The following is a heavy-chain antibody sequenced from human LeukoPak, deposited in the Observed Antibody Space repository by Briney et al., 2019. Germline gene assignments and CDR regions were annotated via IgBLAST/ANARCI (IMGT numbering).Heavy chain of an antibody. D-gene: IGHD2-2*01. CDR3: TRWGSTSCYDS. CDR2: ISTDGFGK. V-gene: IGHV3-64*02. CDR1: GFTFSTYA. J-gene: IGHJ4*02. Sequence: QSGGSLRLSCAASGFTFSTYAMHWVRQAPGKGLEYISAISTDGFGKYYADSVRGRFTISRDNSKNMLYLQMGSLGPEDTAVYYCTRWGSTSCYDSWGQGTLVTVSS.